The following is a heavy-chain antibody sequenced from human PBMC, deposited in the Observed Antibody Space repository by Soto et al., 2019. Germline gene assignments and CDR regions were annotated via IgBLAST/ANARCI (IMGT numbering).Heavy chain of an antibody. Sequence: SETLSLTCTVSGGSISSYYWSWIRQPPGKGLEWIGYIYYSGSTNYNPSLKSRVTISVDTSKKQFSLKLRSVTATDTAVYYGERDSRDGMDVWGQGTTVTVSS. CDR1: GGSISSYY. CDR3: ERDSRDGMDV. V-gene: IGHV4-59*01. CDR2: IYYSGST. J-gene: IGHJ6*02.